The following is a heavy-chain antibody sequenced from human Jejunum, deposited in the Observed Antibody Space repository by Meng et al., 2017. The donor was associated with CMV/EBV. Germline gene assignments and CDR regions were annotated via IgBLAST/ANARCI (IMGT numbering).Heavy chain of an antibody. CDR3: ARGNYPWYFDY. D-gene: IGHD3-10*01. J-gene: IGHJ4*02. CDR1: GFSFSDHY. Sequence: HVQVVGSGGGLVKPGESLRLSCAASGFSFSDHYINWIRQAPGKGLEWIVYIGSSSSFTNYADSVKGRFTTSRDNAKNSVYLQMNSLRAEDTAVYYCARGNYPWYFDYWGQGTLVTVSS. V-gene: IGHV3-11*05. CDR2: IGSSSSFT.